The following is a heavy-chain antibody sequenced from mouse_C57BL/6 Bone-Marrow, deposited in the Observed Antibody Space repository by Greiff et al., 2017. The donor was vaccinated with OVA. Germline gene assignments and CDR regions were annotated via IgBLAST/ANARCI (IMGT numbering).Heavy chain of an antibody. Sequence: EVQVVESGGDLVKPGGSLKLSCAASGFTFSSYGMSLVLPTPAQRLAWVATISSGGSYTYYPDSVTGRFTISRDNAKNTLYLQMSSLKSEDTAMYYCARQYGYDGSWFAYWGQGTLVTVSA. D-gene: IGHD2-2*01. V-gene: IGHV5-6*01. CDR3: ARQYGYDGSWFAY. J-gene: IGHJ3*01. CDR2: ISSGGSYT. CDR1: GFTFSSYG.